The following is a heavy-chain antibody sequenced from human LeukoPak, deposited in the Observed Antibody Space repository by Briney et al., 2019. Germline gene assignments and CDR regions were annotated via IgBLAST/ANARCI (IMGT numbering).Heavy chain of an antibody. J-gene: IGHJ4*03. D-gene: IGHD1-26*01. CDR2: SNRDGSRP. Sequence: GGSLRLSCAASGFTVSSNYMRWVRQAPGQGLESVSRSNRDGSRPNYVVFVQGRLTISRDNAKKTPCTQMNSLRTEYNAVYYLVRGSDHENYYAVYFKEWGQGDLVTVSS. CDR1: GFTVSSNY. CDR3: VRGSDHENYYAVYFKE. V-gene: IGHV3-74*01.